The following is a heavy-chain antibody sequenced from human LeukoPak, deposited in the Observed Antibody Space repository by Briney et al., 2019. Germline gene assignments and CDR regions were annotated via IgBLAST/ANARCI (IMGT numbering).Heavy chain of an antibody. V-gene: IGHV5-51*01. CDR3: AIRYSGSYNDY. CDR2: IYPGDSDT. J-gene: IGHJ4*02. D-gene: IGHD1-26*01. CDR1: GYSFTDYW. Sequence: GESLKISCKASGYSFTDYWIGWVRQMPGKGLEWMWIIYPGDSDTRYSPSFQGQVTMSADKSISTAYLQWSSLKASDTAMYYCAIRYSGSYNDYWGQGTLVTVSS.